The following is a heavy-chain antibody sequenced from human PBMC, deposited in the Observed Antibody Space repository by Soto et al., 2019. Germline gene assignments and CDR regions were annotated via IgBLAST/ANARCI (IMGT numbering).Heavy chain of an antibody. D-gene: IGHD5-12*01. CDR3: ARIRDGYTIDY. Sequence: QVTLKESGPVLVKPTETLTLTCTVSEFSLSIARMGVSWIRQPPGKALEWLAPIFSNDEKSYTTSLKSRLTISRDPSKRQVVLTMTNMDPMDTATYYCARIRDGYTIDYWGQGTLVTVSS. CDR2: IFSNDEK. V-gene: IGHV2-26*01. CDR1: EFSLSIARMG. J-gene: IGHJ4*02.